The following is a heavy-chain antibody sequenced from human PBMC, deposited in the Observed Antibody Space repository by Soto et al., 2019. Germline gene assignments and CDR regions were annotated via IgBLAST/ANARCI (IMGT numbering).Heavy chain of an antibody. CDR2: IKSKTDGGTT. V-gene: IGHV3-15*01. J-gene: IGHJ4*02. Sequence: PGGSLRLSCAASGFTFSNAWMSWVRQAPGKGLEWVGRIKSKTDGGTTDYAAPVKGRFTISRDDSKNTLYLQMNSLKTEDTAVYYCTTDSHYDILTGYRPEGVIDYWGQGTLVTVSS. CDR3: TTDSHYDILTGYRPEGVIDY. CDR1: GFTFSNAW. D-gene: IGHD3-9*01.